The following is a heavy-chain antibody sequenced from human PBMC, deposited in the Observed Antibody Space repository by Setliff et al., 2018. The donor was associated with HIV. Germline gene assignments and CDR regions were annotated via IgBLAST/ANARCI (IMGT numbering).Heavy chain of an antibody. J-gene: IGHJ4*02. CDR2: IYYSGDT. CDR1: GFTFSDYY. CDR3: ARVPFGSGSYYFDF. D-gene: IGHD3-10*01. V-gene: IGHV4-30-4*08. Sequence: LRLSCAASGFTFSDYYMSWIRQTPGKGLEWIGYIYYSGDTYYNATLQSRATILLDTSKNQFFLTLTSVTAADTAVYFCARVPFGSGSYYFDFWGQGTLVTVSS.